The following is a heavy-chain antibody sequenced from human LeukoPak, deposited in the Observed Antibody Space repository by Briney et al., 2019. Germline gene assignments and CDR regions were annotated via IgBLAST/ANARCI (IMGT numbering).Heavy chain of an antibody. CDR2: IYYSGST. CDR1: GGSISSSSYY. V-gene: IGHV4-39*07. D-gene: IGHD3-22*01. CDR3: ARAEHYYDSSGYYFDDFDY. Sequence: SETLSLTCTVSGGSISSSSYYWGWIRQPPGKGLEWIGSIYYSGSTYYDPSLKSRVTISVDTSKNQFSLKLSSVTAADTAVYYCARAEHYYDSSGYYFDDFDYWGQGTLVTVSS. J-gene: IGHJ4*02.